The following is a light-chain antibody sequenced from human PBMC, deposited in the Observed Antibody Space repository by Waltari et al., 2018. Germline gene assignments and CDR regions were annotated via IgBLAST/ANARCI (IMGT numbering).Light chain of an antibody. CDR1: QSLVYSDGNTY. Sequence: DVVMTQSPLSLPVTLGQPASISCRSRQSLVYSDGNTYLNWFQQRPGQSPRRLIYKVSNRDSGVPDRFGGSGSGTDFTLEISRVEAEDVAVYYCMQGSHWPYTFGQGTKLEIK. CDR2: KVS. CDR3: MQGSHWPYT. J-gene: IGKJ2*01. V-gene: IGKV2-30*01.